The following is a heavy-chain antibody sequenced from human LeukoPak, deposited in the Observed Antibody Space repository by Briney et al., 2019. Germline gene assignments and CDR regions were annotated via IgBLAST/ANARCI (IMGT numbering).Heavy chain of an antibody. CDR2: ISGSGDYT. CDR1: GFIFNKYG. D-gene: IGHD3-22*01. Sequence: GGSLRLSCAASGFIFNKYGMSWVRQAPGKGLEWVSAISGSGDYTYYADSVKGRFTISRDNSKNTTYLQMTSLRAEDTAVYYCARADYYDSSGYYYVRHARAPFDVWGQGTMVTVSS. CDR3: ARADYYDSSGYYYVRHARAPFDV. V-gene: IGHV3-23*01. J-gene: IGHJ3*01.